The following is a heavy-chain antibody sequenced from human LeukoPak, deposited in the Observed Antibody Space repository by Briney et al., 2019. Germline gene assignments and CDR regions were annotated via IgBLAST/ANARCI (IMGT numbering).Heavy chain of an antibody. CDR1: GYTFTNYD. CDR3: ARVPSVRSGIYQYYMDV. CDR2: MNPNSGNT. V-gene: IGHV1-8*01. Sequence: ASVKVSCKASGYTFTNYDINWVRQATGQGLGWMGCMNPNSGNTGYAQNFQGRVSMTWSTSINTAYMELSSLRSEDTAVYYCARVPSVRSGIYQYYMDVWGKGTTVTVS. D-gene: IGHD6-25*01. J-gene: IGHJ6*03.